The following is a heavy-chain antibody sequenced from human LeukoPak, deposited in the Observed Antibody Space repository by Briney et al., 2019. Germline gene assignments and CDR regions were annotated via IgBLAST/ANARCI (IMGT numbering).Heavy chain of an antibody. J-gene: IGHJ4*02. V-gene: IGHV1-2*02. Sequence: ASVKVSCKASEYTFTSYYMHWVRQAPGQGLEWMGWINPNSGVTNYAQKFQGRVTMTRDTSISTAYMELSRLRSDDTAVYYCAREEYIVGATGVDYWGQGTLVTVSS. CDR2: INPNSGVT. D-gene: IGHD1-26*01. CDR3: AREEYIVGATGVDY. CDR1: EYTFTSYY.